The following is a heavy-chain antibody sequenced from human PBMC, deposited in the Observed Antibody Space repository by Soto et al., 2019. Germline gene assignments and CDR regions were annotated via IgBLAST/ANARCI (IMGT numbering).Heavy chain of an antibody. CDR1: GLTCWYYH. J-gene: IGHJ3*02. Sequence: PGVSLRLSCAASGLTCWYYHMSWIRQTPGKGLEWVSYISRSGSPIYYADSVKGRFTISRDNAENSLYLQMNSLRAEDTAVYYCVREGRSSTSCNTGCAFDIWGQGTMVTVSS. CDR2: ISRSGSPI. V-gene: IGHV3-11*01. CDR3: VREGRSSTSCNTGCAFDI. D-gene: IGHD2-2*02.